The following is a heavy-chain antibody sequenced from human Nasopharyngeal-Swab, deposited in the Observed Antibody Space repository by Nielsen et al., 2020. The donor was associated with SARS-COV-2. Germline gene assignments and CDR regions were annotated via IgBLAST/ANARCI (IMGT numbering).Heavy chain of an antibody. D-gene: IGHD3-10*01. V-gene: IGHV4-34*01. CDR2: IYYSGST. CDR3: ARARLYYYGSGNYYMDV. J-gene: IGHJ6*03. Sequence: SETLSLTCAVYGGSFSGYYWGWIRQPPGKGLEWIGSIYYSGSTYYNPSLKSRVTISVDTSKNQFSLKLSSVTAADTAVYYCARARLYYYGSGNYYMDVWGKGTTVTVSS. CDR1: GGSFSGYY.